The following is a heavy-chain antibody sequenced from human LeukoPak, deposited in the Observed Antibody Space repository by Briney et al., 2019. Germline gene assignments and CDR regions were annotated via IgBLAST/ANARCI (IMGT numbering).Heavy chain of an antibody. CDR2: IKQDGSEE. CDR3: ARDYGPSGYDLQDY. V-gene: IGHV3-7*01. Sequence: PGGSLRLSCAASGFTCISYWRIWVRQAPGKGLEWVANIKQDGSEEHYVDSVKGRFTISRDNAKNSLYLQMNSLRDEDTAVYYCARDYGPSGYDLQDYRGEGTLVTVSS. J-gene: IGHJ4*02. D-gene: IGHD3-22*01. CDR1: GFTCISYW.